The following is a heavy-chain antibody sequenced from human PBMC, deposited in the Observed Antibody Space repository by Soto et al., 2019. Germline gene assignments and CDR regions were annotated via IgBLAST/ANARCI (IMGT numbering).Heavy chain of an antibody. J-gene: IGHJ4*02. V-gene: IGHV1-8*01. CDR3: ARARLSVWGSYRYRHFDY. D-gene: IGHD3-16*02. CDR2: MNPNSGNT. CDR1: PYPFTIYD. Sequence: APVQGSCQASPYPFTIYDIHCVLQSTRQGREGLGWMNPNSGNTGYAQKFQGRVTMTRNTSISTAYMELSSLRSEDTAVYYGARARLSVWGSYRYRHFDYWGQGTLVTVS.